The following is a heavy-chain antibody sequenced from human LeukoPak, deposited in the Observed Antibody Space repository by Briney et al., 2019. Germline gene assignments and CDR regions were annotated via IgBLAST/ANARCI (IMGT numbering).Heavy chain of an antibody. CDR2: IYPGDSDT. V-gene: IGHV5-51*01. D-gene: IGHD5/OR15-5a*01. J-gene: IGHJ6*02. CDR3: ARQGPVSGQFFYGMDV. CDR1: GYSFTNYS. Sequence: GESLKISCKGSGYSFTNYSIAWVRQVSGKGLEWMGIIYPGDSDTRYSPSFQGQVTISADKSISTAYLQWSSLKASDTAMYYCARQGPVSGQFFYGMDVWGQGTTVTVSS.